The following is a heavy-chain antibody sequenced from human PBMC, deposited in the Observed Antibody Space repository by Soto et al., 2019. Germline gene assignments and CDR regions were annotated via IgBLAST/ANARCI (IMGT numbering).Heavy chain of an antibody. Sequence: ASVKVSCKASGYTFTSYAMHCVREAPGQRLEWMGWINAGNGNTKYSQKFQGRVTITRDTSASTAYMELSSLRSEDTAVYYCARVTGYYATDYWGQGTLVTVSS. V-gene: IGHV1-3*01. CDR2: INAGNGNT. J-gene: IGHJ4*02. CDR1: GYTFTSYA. D-gene: IGHD3-9*01. CDR3: ARVTGYYATDY.